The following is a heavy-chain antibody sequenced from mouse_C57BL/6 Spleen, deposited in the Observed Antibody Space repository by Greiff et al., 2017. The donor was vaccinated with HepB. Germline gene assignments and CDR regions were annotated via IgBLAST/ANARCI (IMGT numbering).Heavy chain of an antibody. CDR1: GYSITSGYY. Sequence: EVQLQESGPGLVKPSQSLSLTCSVTGYSITSGYYWNWIRQFPGNKLEWMGYISYDGSNNYNPSLKNRISITRDTSKNQFFLKLNSVTTEDTATYYCAREGGYDGYSWFAYWGQGTLVTVSA. J-gene: IGHJ3*01. CDR2: ISYDGSN. CDR3: AREGGYDGYSWFAY. V-gene: IGHV3-6*01. D-gene: IGHD2-3*01.